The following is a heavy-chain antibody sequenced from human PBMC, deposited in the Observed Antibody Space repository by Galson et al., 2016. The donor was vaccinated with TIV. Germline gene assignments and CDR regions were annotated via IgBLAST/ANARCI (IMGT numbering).Heavy chain of an antibody. Sequence: LRLSCAASGFTVSDNYMTWVRRAPGKGLEWVSMIYSDGSTYYADSVKGRFTISRDNSKNTLYLQMNRLRVEDTAVYYCARERRYCGNECYLYYYYGMDVWGPGTTVTVSS. D-gene: IGHD2-21*01. V-gene: IGHV3-66*02. J-gene: IGHJ6*02. CDR2: IYSDGST. CDR3: ARERRYCGNECYLYYYYGMDV. CDR1: GFTVSDNY.